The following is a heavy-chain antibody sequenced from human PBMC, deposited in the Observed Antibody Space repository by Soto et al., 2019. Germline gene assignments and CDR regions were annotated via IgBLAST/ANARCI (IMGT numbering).Heavy chain of an antibody. CDR3: ARDVIATPNHFAP. CDR1: GFTFSNYG. CDR2: ISGSGDTT. Sequence: PGGSLRLSCAASGFTFSNYGMTWVRQAPGKGLEWVSSISGSGDTTSCTDSVKGRFTISRDNSKNTFYLQMINLRADDTAVYYCARDVIATPNHFAPRAQRSLVTVSA. V-gene: IGHV3-23*01. D-gene: IGHD2-15*01. J-gene: IGHJ5*02.